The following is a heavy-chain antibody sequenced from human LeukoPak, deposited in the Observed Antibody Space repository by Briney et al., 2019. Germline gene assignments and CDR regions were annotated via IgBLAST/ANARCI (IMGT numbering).Heavy chain of an antibody. V-gene: IGHV3-23*01. CDR2: ISGSGGST. CDR1: GFTFSSYA. Sequence: GGSLRLXRAASGFTFSSYAMSWVRQAPGKGLEWVSAISGSGGSTYYADSVKGRFTISRDNSKNTLYLQMNSLRAEDTAVYYCAKDSGWYFDYWGQGTLVTVSS. D-gene: IGHD6-19*01. J-gene: IGHJ4*02. CDR3: AKDSGWYFDY.